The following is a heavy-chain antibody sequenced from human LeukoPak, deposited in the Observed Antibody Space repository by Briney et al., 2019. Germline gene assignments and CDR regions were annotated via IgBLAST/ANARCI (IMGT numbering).Heavy chain of an antibody. CDR3: ARGTSVTHGYFEY. V-gene: IGHV3-33*01. CDR1: GFTFSTYG. D-gene: IGHD4-17*01. CDR2: IWYVGSNK. J-gene: IGHJ4*02. Sequence: PGGSLRLSCAASGFTFSTYGMHWVRQAPGKGLEWVALIWYVGSNKYYADSVKGRFTISRDYSTNTLYLQMSSLRAEDTAVYYCARGTSVTHGYFEYWGQGTLVTVSS.